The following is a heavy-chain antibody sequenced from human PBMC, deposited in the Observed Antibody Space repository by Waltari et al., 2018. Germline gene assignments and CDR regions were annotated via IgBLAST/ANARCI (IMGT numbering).Heavy chain of an antibody. V-gene: IGHV1-69*05. Sequence: QVQLVQSGAEVKKPGSSVNVYCKASGGPFSSYDIICVHQAPGQGLEWMGGIIPIFGTANYAQKFQGRVTITTDESTSTAYMELSSLRSEDTAVYYCARDRVSAGDNWFDPWGQGTLVTVSS. CDR3: ARDRVSAGDNWFDP. D-gene: IGHD6-6*01. CDR1: GGPFSSYD. CDR2: IIPIFGTA. J-gene: IGHJ5*02.